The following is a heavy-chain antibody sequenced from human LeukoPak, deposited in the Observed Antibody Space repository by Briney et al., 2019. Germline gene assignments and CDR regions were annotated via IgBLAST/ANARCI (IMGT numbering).Heavy chain of an antibody. CDR1: GFTFANYA. Sequence: GGSLRLSCATSGFTFANYAMSWVRRAPGKGLEWVSAISGGGTTTYSADSVRGRFSISRDNSRNTLYLQMDSLTAEDTARYFCAKVYYYESTNYCYDSWGQGTLVTVSS. CDR3: AKVYYYESTNYCYDS. V-gene: IGHV3-23*01. J-gene: IGHJ4*02. CDR2: ISGGGTTT. D-gene: IGHD3-22*01.